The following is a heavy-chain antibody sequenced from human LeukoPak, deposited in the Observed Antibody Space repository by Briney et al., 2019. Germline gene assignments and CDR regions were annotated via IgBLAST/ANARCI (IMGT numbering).Heavy chain of an antibody. J-gene: IGHJ4*02. D-gene: IGHD3-22*01. Sequence: PGGSLRLSCAASGFTFSSYSMNWVRQAPGKGLEWVAVISYDGSNKYYADSVKGRFTISRDNSKNTLYLQVNSLRAEDTAVYYCAREGASDHYDSSGALGYWGQGTLVTVSS. CDR1: GFTFSSYS. CDR3: AREGASDHYDSSGALGY. V-gene: IGHV3-30*03. CDR2: ISYDGSNK.